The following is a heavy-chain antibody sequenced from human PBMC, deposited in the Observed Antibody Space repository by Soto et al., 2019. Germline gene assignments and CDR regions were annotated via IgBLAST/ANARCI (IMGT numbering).Heavy chain of an antibody. V-gene: IGHV4-31*03. CDR1: GGSLTSGGYY. CDR3: ARGYRQSGYSSSWVFDY. CDR2: MYYSGST. J-gene: IGHJ4*02. Sequence: QVQLRESGPGLVKPSQTLSLTCTVSGGSLTSGGYYWNWIRQHPGKGLEWIGYMYYSGSTYHNPFLTSRVTIAAATSQNRSPLKPISVTAADPAVYFCARGYRQSGYSSSWVFDYWGQGTLVNVSS. D-gene: IGHD6-13*01.